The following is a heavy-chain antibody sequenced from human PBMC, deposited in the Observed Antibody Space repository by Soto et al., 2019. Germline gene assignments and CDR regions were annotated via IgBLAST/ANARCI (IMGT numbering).Heavy chain of an antibody. Sequence: QVQLVQSGAEVKKPGSSVKVSCKASGGTFSSYAISWVRQAPGQGLEWMGGIIPIFGTANYAQKFQGRVTITADESTSTAYMELSSLRSEDTAVYYCARPYSSSWYRNANDYSYYYGMDVWGQGTTVTVSS. CDR3: ARPYSSSWYRNANDYSYYYGMDV. CDR2: IIPIFGTA. J-gene: IGHJ6*02. CDR1: GGTFSSYA. V-gene: IGHV1-69*01. D-gene: IGHD6-13*01.